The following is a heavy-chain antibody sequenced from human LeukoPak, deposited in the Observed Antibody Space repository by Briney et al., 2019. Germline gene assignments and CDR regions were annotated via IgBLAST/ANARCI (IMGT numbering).Heavy chain of an antibody. J-gene: IGHJ4*02. CDR3: ARDTNYYDGSGYSV. Sequence: GSLRLSCAASGFTFSSYEMNWVRQAPGKGLEWVSYISSSGSTIYYADSVKGRFTISRDNAKNSLYLQMNSLRAEDTAVYYCARDTNYYDGSGYSVWGQGTLVTVSS. D-gene: IGHD3-22*01. V-gene: IGHV3-48*03. CDR2: ISSSGSTI. CDR1: GFTFSSYE.